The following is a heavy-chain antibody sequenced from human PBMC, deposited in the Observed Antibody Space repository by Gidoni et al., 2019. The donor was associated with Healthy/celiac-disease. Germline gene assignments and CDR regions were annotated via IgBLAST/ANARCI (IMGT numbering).Heavy chain of an antibody. CDR1: GFTFSSYA. CDR2: ISGSGGST. J-gene: IGHJ4*02. V-gene: IGHV3-23*01. CDR3: AKAYYYDSSGYDY. Sequence: EVQLLESGGGLVQPGGSLRLPCAASGFTFSSYAMSWVRQAPGKGLEWVAAISGSGGSTYYADSVKGRFTISRDNSKNTLYLQMNSLRAEDTAVYYCAKAYYYDSSGYDYWGQGTLVTVSS. D-gene: IGHD3-22*01.